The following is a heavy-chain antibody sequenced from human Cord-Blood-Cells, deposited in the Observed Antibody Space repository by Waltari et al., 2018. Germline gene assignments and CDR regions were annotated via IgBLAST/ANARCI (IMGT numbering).Heavy chain of an antibody. J-gene: IGHJ5*02. CDR1: GGSISSSYY. V-gene: IGHV4-39*01. CDR3: ARHGGIAARPFDP. CDR2: IYYSGST. Sequence: QLQLQESGPGLVKPSETLSLTCTVSGGSISSSYYWGWIRQPPGKGLEWIGSIYYSGSTYYNPSLKSRVTISVDTSKNQFSLKLSSVTAADTAVYYCARHGGIAARPFDPWGQGTLVTVSS. D-gene: IGHD6-6*01.